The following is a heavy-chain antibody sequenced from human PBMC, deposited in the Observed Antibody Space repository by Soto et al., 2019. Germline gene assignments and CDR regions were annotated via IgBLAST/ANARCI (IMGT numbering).Heavy chain of an antibody. Sequence: ATSVKVSCEASGYTFTSYGLSCVRQSPGQGLEWMGWISAYNGNTNYSQKFQGRVTVTKDTSASTAYMELSSLRSEDTAVYYCARDLGGWPDYWGQGTLVTVSS. CDR3: ARDLGGWPDY. D-gene: IGHD2-15*01. J-gene: IGHJ4*02. CDR1: GYTFTSYG. V-gene: IGHV1-18*01. CDR2: ISAYNGNT.